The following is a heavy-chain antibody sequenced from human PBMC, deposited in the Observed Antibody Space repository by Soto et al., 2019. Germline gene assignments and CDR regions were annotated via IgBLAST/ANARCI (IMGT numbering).Heavy chain of an antibody. CDR1: GFTFSSYS. CDR2: ISSSSSTI. D-gene: IGHD2-2*01. Sequence: GGSLRLSCAASGFTFSSYSMNWVRQAPGKGLEWVSYISSSSSTIYYADSVKGRFTISRDNAKNSQYLQMNSLRAEDTAVYYCAVVPAANGHYGMDVWGQGTTVTVSS. J-gene: IGHJ6*02. V-gene: IGHV3-48*01. CDR3: AVVPAANGHYGMDV.